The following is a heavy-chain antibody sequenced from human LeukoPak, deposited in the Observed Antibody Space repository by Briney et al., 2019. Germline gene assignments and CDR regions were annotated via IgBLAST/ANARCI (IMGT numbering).Heavy chain of an antibody. CDR1: GFTFSGYA. V-gene: IGHV3-23*01. CDR2: ISGGGVST. CDR3: AKGMVRGVIPDY. J-gene: IGHJ4*02. Sequence: GGSLRLSCAASGFTFSGYAMSWVRQAPGQGLEWVSAISGGGVSTYYADSRKGRCTIARDDSKNTLYLQMTSLRAEDTAVHYCAKGMVRGVIPDYWGQGTLVTVSS. D-gene: IGHD3-10*01.